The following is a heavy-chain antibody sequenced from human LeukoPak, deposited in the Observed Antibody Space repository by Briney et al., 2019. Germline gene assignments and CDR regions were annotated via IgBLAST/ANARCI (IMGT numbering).Heavy chain of an antibody. J-gene: IGHJ4*02. D-gene: IGHD1-14*01. V-gene: IGHV3-21*01. CDR3: ATETIGRHYDY. Sequence: PEGSLRLSXAASGFTFSSCGFNWVRQAPGKGLEWVSSIGPTGTDRYYADSVRGRFTISRDNAKNSMYLQMDSLRDEDTAVYYCATETIGRHYDYWGQGTLLTVSS. CDR2: IGPTGTDR. CDR1: GFTFSSCG.